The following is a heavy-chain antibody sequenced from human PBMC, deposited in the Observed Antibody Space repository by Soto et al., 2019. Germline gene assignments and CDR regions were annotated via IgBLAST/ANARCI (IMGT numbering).Heavy chain of an antibody. J-gene: IGHJ6*02. D-gene: IGHD6-13*01. CDR1: GGSITSYY. CDR3: ARGKAAGVDYGMDI. CDR2: IYTSGGT. V-gene: IGHV4-4*07. Sequence: TLSLTCAVSGGSITSYYWSWIRQPAGKGLEWIGRIYTSGGTNYNPSLKSRVTMSVDTSKKYFFLKLNSVTAADTAVYYCARGKAAGVDYGMDIWGRGTTVTV.